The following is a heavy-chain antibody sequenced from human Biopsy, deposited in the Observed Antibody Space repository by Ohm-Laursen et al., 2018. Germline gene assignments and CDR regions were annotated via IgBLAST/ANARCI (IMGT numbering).Heavy chain of an antibody. D-gene: IGHD2-21*02. CDR1: GFTFSSYG. J-gene: IGHJ4*02. CDR2: ISYDGSNK. Sequence: SLRLSCAASGFTFSSYGMHWVRQAPGKGLEWVAVISYDGSNKYYADSVKGRFTISRDNSKNTLDLQMNSLRAEDTAVYYCARGNEVMVTGPYFFDYWGQGTLVIVSS. CDR3: ARGNEVMVTGPYFFDY. V-gene: IGHV3-30*03.